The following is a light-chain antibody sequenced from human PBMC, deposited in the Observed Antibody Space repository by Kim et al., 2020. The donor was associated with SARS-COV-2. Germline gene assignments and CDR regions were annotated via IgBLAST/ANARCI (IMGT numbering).Light chain of an antibody. CDR1: SSNIGNNY. CDR3: GTWDSSLSAV. Sequence: PGLKVPISCSRSSSNIGNNYVSWYQQLPGTAPKLLFYDNNKRPSGIPDRFSGSKSGTSATLGITGLQTGNEADYYCGTWDSSLSAVFGGGTQLTVL. V-gene: IGLV1-51*01. CDR2: DNN. J-gene: IGLJ3*02.